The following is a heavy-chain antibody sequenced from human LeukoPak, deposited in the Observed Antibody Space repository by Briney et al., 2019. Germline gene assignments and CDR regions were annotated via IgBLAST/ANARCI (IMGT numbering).Heavy chain of an antibody. CDR2: INPNSGGT. Sequence: ASVKVSCKASGYTFTGYYMHWVRQAPGQGLEWMGWINPNSGGTNYAQKFQGRVTMTRDTSISTAYMELSRLRSDDTAVYYCARDQLDSSGWSHNNWFDPWGQGTLVTVSS. J-gene: IGHJ5*02. CDR1: GYTFTGYY. V-gene: IGHV1-2*02. D-gene: IGHD6-19*01. CDR3: ARDQLDSSGWSHNNWFDP.